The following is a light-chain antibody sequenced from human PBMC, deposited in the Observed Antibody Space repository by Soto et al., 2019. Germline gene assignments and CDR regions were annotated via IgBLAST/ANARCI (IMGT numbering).Light chain of an antibody. CDR1: QSLSSSY. CDR3: QQNKDWPGT. CDR2: DAS. V-gene: IGKV3D-20*02. Sequence: EIVLTQSPGTLSLSPGERATLSCRASQSLSSSYLAWYQQKPGQAPRLLIYDASSRATGIPVRFSGSGSGTEFTLTISSLQSEDFGVYYCQQNKDWPGTFGQGTKVDIK. J-gene: IGKJ1*01.